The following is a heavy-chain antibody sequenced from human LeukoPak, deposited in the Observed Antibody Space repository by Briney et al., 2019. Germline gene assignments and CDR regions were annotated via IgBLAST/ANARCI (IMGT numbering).Heavy chain of an antibody. CDR3: ASSPYYDILTGYYGGFAY. D-gene: IGHD3-9*01. CDR2: ISWDGGST. Sequence: PGGSLRLSCAASGFTFDDYTMHWVRQAPGKGLEWVSLISWDGGSTYYADSVKGRFTLSRDNSKNSLYLQMNSLRTEDTALYYCASSPYYDILTGYYGGFAYWGQGTLVTVSS. J-gene: IGHJ4*02. CDR1: GFTFDDYT. V-gene: IGHV3-43*01.